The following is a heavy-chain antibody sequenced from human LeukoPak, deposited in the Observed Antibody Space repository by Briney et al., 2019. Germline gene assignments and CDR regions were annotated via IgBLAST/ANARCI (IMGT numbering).Heavy chain of an antibody. CDR2: IKQDGSQK. J-gene: IGHJ4*02. Sequence: PGGSLRLSCAASGFTFSTYWMNWVRQAPGKGLEWVANIKQDGSQKYYVDSVEGRFTISRDNSKNSLYLQMNSLRAEDTAVYYCAREGSIVPHQDLDYWGQGTLATVSS. CDR1: GFTFSTYW. CDR3: AREGSIVPHQDLDY. V-gene: IGHV3-7*05. D-gene: IGHD2-8*01.